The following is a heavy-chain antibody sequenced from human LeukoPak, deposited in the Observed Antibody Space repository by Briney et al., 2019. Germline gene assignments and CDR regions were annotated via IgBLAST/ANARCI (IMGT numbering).Heavy chain of an antibody. CDR1: GYTFTSYA. CDR2: INAGNGNT. CDR3: ARGPRAAADDY. D-gene: IGHD6-13*01. V-gene: IGHV1-3*01. Sequence: ASVKVSCKASGYTFTSYAMHWVRQAPGQRLEWMGWINAGNGNTKYSQKFQGRVIITRDTSASTAYMELSSLTSEDTAVYYCARGPRAAADDYWGQGTLVTVSS. J-gene: IGHJ4*02.